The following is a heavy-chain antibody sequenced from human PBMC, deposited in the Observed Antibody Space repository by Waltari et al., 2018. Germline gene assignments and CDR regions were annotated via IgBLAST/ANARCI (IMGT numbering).Heavy chain of an antibody. V-gene: IGHV3-21*01. CDR3: ARESIAAAGNDAFDI. Sequence: EVQLVESGGGLVKPGGSLRLSCAASGFTFGSFPMHWVRQAPGKGLEWVSSISSSSSYIYYADSVKGRFTISRDNAKNSLYLQMNSLRAEDTAVYYCARESIAAAGNDAFDIWGQGTMVTVSS. CDR2: ISSSSSYI. D-gene: IGHD6-13*01. CDR1: GFTFGSFP. J-gene: IGHJ3*02.